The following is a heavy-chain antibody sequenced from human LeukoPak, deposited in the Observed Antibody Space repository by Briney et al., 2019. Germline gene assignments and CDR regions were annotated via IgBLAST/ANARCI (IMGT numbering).Heavy chain of an antibody. Sequence: GGSLRLSCAASGFTFSSYAMHWVRQAPGKGLEWVAVISYDGRNINNADSVKGRFTISRDYAKNSLYLQMNSLRAEDTAVYYCARDPSSVASGYYFDSWGQGTLVTVSS. J-gene: IGHJ4*02. D-gene: IGHD5-12*01. V-gene: IGHV3-30*04. CDR2: ISYDGRNI. CDR1: GFTFSSYA. CDR3: ARDPSSVASGYYFDS.